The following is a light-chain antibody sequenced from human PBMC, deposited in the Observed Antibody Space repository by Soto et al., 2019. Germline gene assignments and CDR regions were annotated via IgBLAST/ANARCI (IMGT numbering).Light chain of an antibody. CDR2: GAS. V-gene: IGKV3-20*01. Sequence: EIVMTQSPVTLSVSPGERATLSCRASQTVSSNLAWYQHKPGQAPRLLIYGASSRATGIPDRFSGSGSGTDFTLTISRLEPEDFAVYYCQQYGSSPRTFGQGTKVDIK. CDR1: QTVSSN. J-gene: IGKJ1*01. CDR3: QQYGSSPRT.